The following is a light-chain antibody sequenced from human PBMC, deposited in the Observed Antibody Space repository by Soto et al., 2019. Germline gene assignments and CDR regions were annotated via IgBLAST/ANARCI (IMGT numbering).Light chain of an antibody. Sequence: DIVMTQSPDSLAVSLGERATINCKSSSNIKNYLIWYQQKPGQPPNLIYWASTRESGVPDRFSVSGSGTDFTLTISSLQAEDVAVYYWQQNYSAPYAFGQGTKLAIK. CDR1: SNIKNY. V-gene: IGKV4-1*01. CDR3: QQNYSAPYA. J-gene: IGKJ2*01. CDR2: WAS.